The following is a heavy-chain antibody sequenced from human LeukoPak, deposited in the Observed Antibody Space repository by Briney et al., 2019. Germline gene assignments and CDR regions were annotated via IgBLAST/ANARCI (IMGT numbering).Heavy chain of an antibody. Sequence: SETLSLTCAVYGGSFSGYYWSWIRQPPGKGLEWIGEINHSGSTNYNPSLKSRVTISVDTSKNQFSLKLSSVTAADTAVYYCASQDTAMVRFDYWGQGTLVTVSS. CDR2: INHSGST. CDR3: ASQDTAMVRFDY. V-gene: IGHV4-34*01. D-gene: IGHD5-18*01. J-gene: IGHJ4*02. CDR1: GGSFSGYY.